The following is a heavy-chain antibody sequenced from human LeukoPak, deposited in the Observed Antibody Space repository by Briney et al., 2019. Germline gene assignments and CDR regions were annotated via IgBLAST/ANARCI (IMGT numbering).Heavy chain of an antibody. Sequence: ASVKVSCRASGYTFTSYGISWVRQAPGRGLEWMGWISAYNGNTNYAQKLQGRVTMTTDTSTSTAYMELRSLRSDDTAVYYCARDRIYGPRYFDLWGRGTLVTVSS. CDR3: ARDRIYGPRYFDL. CDR2: ISAYNGNT. V-gene: IGHV1-18*01. D-gene: IGHD5-12*01. J-gene: IGHJ2*01. CDR1: GYTFTSYG.